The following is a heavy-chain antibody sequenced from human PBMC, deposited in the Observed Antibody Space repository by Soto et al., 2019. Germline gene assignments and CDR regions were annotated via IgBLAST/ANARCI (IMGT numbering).Heavy chain of an antibody. J-gene: IGHJ6*02. CDR1: GYTFITYA. CDR3: ARGKGMEQNYYYQGMDV. Sequence: ASVKVSCKASGYTFITYAMHWVRQAPGQGLEWMAWINAGNGNTRYSPKFQGRVTISRDTSASTAYMELRSLRSEDTAVYYCARGKGMEQNYYYQGMDVWGRGTTVTVSS. CDR2: INAGNGNT. V-gene: IGHV1-3*01. D-gene: IGHD1-1*01.